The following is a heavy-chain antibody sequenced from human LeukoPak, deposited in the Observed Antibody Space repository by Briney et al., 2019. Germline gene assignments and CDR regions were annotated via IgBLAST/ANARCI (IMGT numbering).Heavy chain of an antibody. V-gene: IGHV3-7*03. J-gene: IGHJ4*02. CDR3: ARGDGYYFGF. CDR2: IREDGSDD. CDR1: GFTFSNAW. Sequence: PGGSRRLSCAASGFTFSNAWMNWVRLAPGKGLAWVANIREDGSDDTYEASVKGRFTISRDNARNSLFLQMNSLRAEDTAVYYCARGDGYYFGFWGLGTPVTVSS.